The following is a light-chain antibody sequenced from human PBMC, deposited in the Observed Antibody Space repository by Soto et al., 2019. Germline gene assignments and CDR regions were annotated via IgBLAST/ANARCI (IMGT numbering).Light chain of an antibody. CDR1: GSNVGTSY. Sequence: QSVLTQPPSASGTPGQRVTISCSGSGSNVGTSYVYWYQQLPGTAPNLLIYANNQRPSGVPERFSGSKSGTSASLAISGLRSEDEADYYCAAWDDSLSGRVFGGGTKVTVL. J-gene: IGLJ3*02. CDR3: AAWDDSLSGRV. V-gene: IGLV1-47*01. CDR2: ANN.